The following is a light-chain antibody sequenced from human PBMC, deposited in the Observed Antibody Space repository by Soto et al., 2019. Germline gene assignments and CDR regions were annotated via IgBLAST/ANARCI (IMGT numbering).Light chain of an antibody. J-gene: IGKJ5*01. CDR2: KAS. Sequence: IQLPQSPSTLSASLVYIFTITFRASQSISSWLAWYQQKPGKAPKLLIYKASSLESGVPSRFSGSGSGTEFTLTISSLQPDDFATYYCQQYNSYSTFGQGTRLEIK. V-gene: IGKV1-5*03. CDR3: QQYNSYST. CDR1: QSISSW.